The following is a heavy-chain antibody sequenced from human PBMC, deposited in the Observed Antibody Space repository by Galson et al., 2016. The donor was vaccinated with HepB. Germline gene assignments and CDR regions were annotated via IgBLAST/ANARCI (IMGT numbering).Heavy chain of an antibody. J-gene: IGHJ4*02. V-gene: IGHV4-31*03. CDR3: ARAELGVDS. CDR2: IYGGTT. Sequence: LSLTCTVSGTSLSSGGYYWTWIRPFPGQGLEWIGYIYGGTTSYNPSLKSRVVISVDTSKNQFSLKLISVTAADTAIYYCARAELGVDSWGQGTLVTVSS. CDR1: GTSLSSGGYY. D-gene: IGHD7-27*01.